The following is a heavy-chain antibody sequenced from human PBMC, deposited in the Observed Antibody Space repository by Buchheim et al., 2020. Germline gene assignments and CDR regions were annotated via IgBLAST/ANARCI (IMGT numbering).Heavy chain of an antibody. J-gene: IGHJ4*02. D-gene: IGHD3-3*01. CDR3: AKSSKAYYDFWSGPDY. Sequence: QVQLVESGGGVVQPGRSLRLSCAASGFTFSSYGMHWVRQAPGKGLEWVAVISYDGSNKYYADSVRGRFTISRENSKKTLYLQMNSLRAEDTAVYYCAKSSKAYYDFWSGPDYWGQGTL. V-gene: IGHV3-30*18. CDR1: GFTFSSYG. CDR2: ISYDGSNK.